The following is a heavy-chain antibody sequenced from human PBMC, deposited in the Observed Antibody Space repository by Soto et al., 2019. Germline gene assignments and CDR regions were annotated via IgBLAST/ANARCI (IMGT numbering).Heavy chain of an antibody. V-gene: IGHV1-18*04. CDR3: AGDERIVVVPAASNYYYYGMDV. CDR1: GYTFTSYD. J-gene: IGHJ6*02. Sequence: QVQLGQSGAEMKKPRASVKISCKATGYTFTSYDISWVRQAPGQGLEWMGWISAYNGNTNYAQKLQGRVTMTTDTSVSLAYMELRSLRSEDTAVYFCAGDERIVVVPAASNYYYYGMDVWGQGTTVTVSS. CDR2: ISAYNGNT. D-gene: IGHD2-2*01.